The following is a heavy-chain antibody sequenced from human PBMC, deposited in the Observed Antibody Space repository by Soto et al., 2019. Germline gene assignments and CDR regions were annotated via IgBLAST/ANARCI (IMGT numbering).Heavy chain of an antibody. V-gene: IGHV4-61*01. Sequence: PSETLSLTCTVSGGSVSSGIYYWSWIRQPPGKGLEWIGYIYYSGSTNYNPSLKSRVTISVDTSKNQFSLKLSSVTAADTAVYYCARVNPEQKLVRGAFDIWGQGTMVTVSS. CDR1: GGSVSSGIYY. J-gene: IGHJ3*02. CDR3: ARVNPEQKLVRGAFDI. CDR2: IYYSGST. D-gene: IGHD6-13*01.